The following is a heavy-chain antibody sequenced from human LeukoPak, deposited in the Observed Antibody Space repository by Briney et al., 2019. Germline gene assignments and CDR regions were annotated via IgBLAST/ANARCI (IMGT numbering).Heavy chain of an antibody. CDR3: AGVAVYYDILTGYDY. V-gene: IGHV1-46*01. D-gene: IGHD3-9*01. CDR1: GYTFTSYY. Sequence: ASVKVSCKASGYTFTSYYMHWVRQAPGQGLEWMGIINPSGGSTSYAQKFQGRVTMTRDTSTSTVYMELSSLRSEGTAVYYCAGVAVYYDILTGYDYWGQGTLVTVS. CDR2: INPSGGST. J-gene: IGHJ4*02.